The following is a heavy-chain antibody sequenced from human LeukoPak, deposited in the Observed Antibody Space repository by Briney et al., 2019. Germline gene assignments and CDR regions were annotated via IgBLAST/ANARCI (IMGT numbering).Heavy chain of an antibody. CDR2: FDPEDGET. V-gene: IGHV1-24*01. J-gene: IGHJ4*02. D-gene: IGHD3-16*01. Sequence: GASVKVSCKVSGYTLTELSMHWVRQAPGKGLEWMGGFDPEDGETIYAQKFQGRVTMTEDTATDTAYMELSSLRSEDTAVYYCARVPPIFYDYVWGSYDYWGQGTLVTVSS. CDR3: ARVPPIFYDYVWGSYDY. CDR1: GYTLTELS.